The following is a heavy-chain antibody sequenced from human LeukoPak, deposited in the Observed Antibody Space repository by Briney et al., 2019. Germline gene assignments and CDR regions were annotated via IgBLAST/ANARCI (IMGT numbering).Heavy chain of an antibody. D-gene: IGHD2-15*01. Sequence: GGSLRLSCAASGFTFSSYAVHWVRQAPGKGLEWVAVISYDGSNKYYADSVKGRFTISRDNSKNTLYLQMNSLRAEDTAVYYCARPRGGWSLDYWGQGTLVTVSS. V-gene: IGHV3-30*04. J-gene: IGHJ4*02. CDR3: ARPRGGWSLDY. CDR2: ISYDGSNK. CDR1: GFTFSSYA.